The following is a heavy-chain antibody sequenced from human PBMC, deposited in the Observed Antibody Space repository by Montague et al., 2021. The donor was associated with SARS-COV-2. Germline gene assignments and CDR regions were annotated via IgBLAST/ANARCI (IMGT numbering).Heavy chain of an antibody. J-gene: IGHJ4*02. CDR3: ETLPSSITILGVVQGYYFDD. V-gene: IGHV4-39*01. CDR2: KYYSGST. D-gene: IGHD3-3*01. CDR1: GASISSRSYY. Sequence: SETLSLTCTVSGASISSRSYYWGWIRQPPGKGLEWIGFKYYSGSTYYNPTLKSRVTISVDTSKNQFSLKLSSVTAADTAVYYCETLPSSITILGVVQGYYFDDWGQGTLVTVSS.